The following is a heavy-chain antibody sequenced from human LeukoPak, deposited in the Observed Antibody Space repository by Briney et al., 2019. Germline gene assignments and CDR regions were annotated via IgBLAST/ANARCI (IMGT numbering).Heavy chain of an antibody. V-gene: IGHV3-23*01. CDR2: ISASGGST. CDR1: GFTFSSYA. CDR3: AKDLAYWGSNYYYYGMDV. J-gene: IGHJ6*02. D-gene: IGHD7-27*01. Sequence: GGSLRLSCAASGFTFSSYAMSWVRQAPGKGLEWVSAISASGGSTYYADSVKGRFTISRDNSENTLYLQMNSLRAEDTAVYYCAKDLAYWGSNYYYYGMDVWGQGTTVTVSS.